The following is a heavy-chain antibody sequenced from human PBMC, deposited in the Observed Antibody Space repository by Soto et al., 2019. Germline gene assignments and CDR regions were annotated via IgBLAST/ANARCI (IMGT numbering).Heavy chain of an antibody. CDR1: GFTFSSYA. J-gene: IGHJ4*02. Sequence: PGGSLRLCCAASGFTFSSYAMHWVRQAPGKGLEWVAVISYDGSNKYYADSVKGRFTISRDNSKNTLYLQMNSLRAEDTAVYYCARGLFSRNGPYYSGGSRFSFAYWGQGTLVTVSS. CDR3: ARGLFSRNGPYYSGGSRFSFAY. V-gene: IGHV3-30-3*01. CDR2: ISYDGSNK. D-gene: IGHD2-15*01.